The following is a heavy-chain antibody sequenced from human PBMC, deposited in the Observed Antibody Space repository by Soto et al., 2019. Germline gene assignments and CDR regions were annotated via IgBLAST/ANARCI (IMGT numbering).Heavy chain of an antibody. V-gene: IGHV1-69*06. CDR2: IIPIFGTA. D-gene: IGHD1-26*01. CDR3: ARAQSVGATKGYYFDY. Sequence: SVKVSCKASGGTFSSYAISWVLQAPGQGLEWMGGIIPIFGTANYAQKFQGRVTITADKSTSTAYMELSSLRSEDTAVYCCARAQSVGATKGYYFDYWGQGTRVTVSS. J-gene: IGHJ4*02. CDR1: GGTFSSYA.